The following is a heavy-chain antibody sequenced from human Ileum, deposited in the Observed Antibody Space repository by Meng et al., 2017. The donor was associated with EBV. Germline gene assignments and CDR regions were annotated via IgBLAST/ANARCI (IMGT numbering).Heavy chain of an antibody. CDR2: IYHSGST. J-gene: IGHJ4*02. CDR3: ASGRDYAWHS. CDR1: GDSISSNNW. Sequence: QVQLQASGPGLVKPSGTLSLTRACSGDSISSNNWWSWVRQPPGKGLEWIGEIYHSGSTNYNPSFKSRVTMSVDKSKNQISLNLSSVTAADTAVYYCASGRDYAWHSWGRGTLVTVSS. V-gene: IGHV4-4*02. D-gene: IGHD4-17*01.